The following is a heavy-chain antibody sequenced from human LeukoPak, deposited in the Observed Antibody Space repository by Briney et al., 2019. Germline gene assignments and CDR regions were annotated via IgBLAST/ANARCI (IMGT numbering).Heavy chain of an antibody. CDR2: IYYSGST. J-gene: IGHJ3*02. CDR1: GGSISSGSYY. CDR3: ARDLYSYGSAFDI. D-gene: IGHD5-18*01. V-gene: IGHV4-61*01. Sequence: PSETLSLTRTVSGGSISSGSYYWSWIRQPPGKGLEWIGYIYYSGSTNYNPSLKSRVTISVDTSKNQFSLKLSSVTAADTAVYYCARDLYSYGSAFDIWGQGTMVTVSS.